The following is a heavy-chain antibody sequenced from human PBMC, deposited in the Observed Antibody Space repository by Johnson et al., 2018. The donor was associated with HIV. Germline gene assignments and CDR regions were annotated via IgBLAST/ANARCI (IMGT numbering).Heavy chain of an antibody. CDR3: VRGHFDSSGFYSDAFDI. D-gene: IGHD3-22*01. CDR2: INWNGDST. Sequence: VQLVESGGGVVRPGGSLRLSCAASGFTFDDYGMSWVRQAPGKGLEWVSGINWNGDSTGYADSVKGRFTISRDNAKNSLYLQMNSLRAEDTALYYCVRGHFDSSGFYSDAFDIWGQGTVVTVSS. CDR1: GFTFDDYG. J-gene: IGHJ3*02. V-gene: IGHV3-20*04.